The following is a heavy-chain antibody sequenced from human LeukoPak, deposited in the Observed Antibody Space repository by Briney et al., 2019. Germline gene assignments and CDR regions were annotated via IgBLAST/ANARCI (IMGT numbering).Heavy chain of an antibody. CDR1: GFTFSSYE. CDR3: ARATYSSSWQNYYYYMDV. J-gene: IGHJ6*03. V-gene: IGHV3-48*03. D-gene: IGHD6-13*01. Sequence: GGSLRLSCAASGFTFSSYEMNWVRQAPGKGLEWVSYISSSGSTIYYADSVKGRFTISRDNAKNSLYLQMNSLRAEDTAVYYCARATYSSSWQNYYYYMDVWGKGTTVTVSS. CDR2: ISSSGSTI.